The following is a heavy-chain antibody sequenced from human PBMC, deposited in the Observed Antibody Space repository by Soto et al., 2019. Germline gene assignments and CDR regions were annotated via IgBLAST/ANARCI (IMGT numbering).Heavy chain of an antibody. CDR3: AQSQDIVVVVAANEGRWFDP. V-gene: IGHV1-69*02. Sequence: GASVKVSCKASGCTFSSYTISWVRQAPGQGLEWMGRIIPILGIANYAQKFQGRVTITADKSTSTAYMELSSLRSEDTAVYYCAQSQDIVVVVAANEGRWFDPWGQGTLVTVSS. CDR2: IIPILGIA. CDR1: GCTFSSYT. J-gene: IGHJ5*02. D-gene: IGHD2-15*01.